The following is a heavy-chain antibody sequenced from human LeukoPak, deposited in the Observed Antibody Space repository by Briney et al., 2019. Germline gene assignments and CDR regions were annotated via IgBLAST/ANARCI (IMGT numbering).Heavy chain of an antibody. CDR2: INHSGST. Sequence: SETLSLTCAVYGGSFSGYYWSWIRQPPGKGLEWIGEINHSGSTNYNPSPKSRVTISVDTSKNQFSLKLSSVTAADTAVYYCANRPYYYDSSLGAFDIWGQGTMVTVSS. CDR3: ANRPYYYDSSLGAFDI. V-gene: IGHV4-34*01. J-gene: IGHJ3*02. D-gene: IGHD3-22*01. CDR1: GGSFSGYY.